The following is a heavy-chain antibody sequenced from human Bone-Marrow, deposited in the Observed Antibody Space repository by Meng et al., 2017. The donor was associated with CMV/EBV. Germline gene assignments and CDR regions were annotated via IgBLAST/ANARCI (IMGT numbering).Heavy chain of an antibody. CDR3: ARDSGGSYPNDAFDI. Sequence: GESLKISCAASGFTVSSNYMSWVRQAPGKGLEWVSVIYSGGSTYYADSVKGRFTISRDNAKNSLYLQMNSLRAEDTAVYYCARDSGGSYPNDAFDIWGQGTMVTVSS. D-gene: IGHD1-26*01. CDR2: IYSGGST. V-gene: IGHV3-66*01. J-gene: IGHJ3*02. CDR1: GFTVSSNY.